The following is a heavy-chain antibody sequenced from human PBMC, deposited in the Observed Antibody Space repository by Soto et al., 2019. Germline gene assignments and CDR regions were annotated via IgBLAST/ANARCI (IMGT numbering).Heavy chain of an antibody. CDR3: AREAYYGNWFDP. V-gene: IGHV4-30-2*01. J-gene: IGHJ5*02. CDR2: IYHSGST. D-gene: IGHD3-10*01. Sequence: PSETLSLTCAVSGGSISSGGYPWSWLRQPPGKGLEWIGYIYHSGSTYYNPSLKSRVTISVDRSKNQFSLKLSSVTAADTAVYYCAREAYYGNWFDPWGQGTLVTVSS. CDR1: GGSISSGGYP.